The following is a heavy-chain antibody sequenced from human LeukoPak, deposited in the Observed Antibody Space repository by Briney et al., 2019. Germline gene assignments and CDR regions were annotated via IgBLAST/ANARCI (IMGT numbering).Heavy chain of an antibody. CDR1: GYTFTRSW. D-gene: IGHD3-10*01. CDR2: IYPGDFDT. CDR3: ARQDGSGSYD. V-gene: IGHV5-51*01. J-gene: IGHJ4*02. Sequence: GESLKISCEGSGYTFTRSWIGWVRQMPGKGLEWMGIIYPGDFDTRYSPSFKGQVTISADKSTGTAYLQWGSLKASDTAMYYCARQDGSGSYDWGQGALVTVSS.